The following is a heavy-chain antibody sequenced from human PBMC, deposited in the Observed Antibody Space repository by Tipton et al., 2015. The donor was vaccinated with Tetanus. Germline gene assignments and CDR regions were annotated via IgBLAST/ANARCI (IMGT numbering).Heavy chain of an antibody. CDR1: GDSISSGTYY. CDR2: INHSGST. Sequence: TLSLTCTVSGDSISSGTYYWSWIRQPPGKGLEWIGEINHSGSTNYNPSLKSRVTTSVDTSKNHFSLKLSSVTAADTAVYYCARDNRVPLRFGELLEFYYYYGMDVWGQGTTVTASS. J-gene: IGHJ6*02. CDR3: ARDNRVPLRFGELLEFYYYYGMDV. D-gene: IGHD3-10*01. V-gene: IGHV4-39*02.